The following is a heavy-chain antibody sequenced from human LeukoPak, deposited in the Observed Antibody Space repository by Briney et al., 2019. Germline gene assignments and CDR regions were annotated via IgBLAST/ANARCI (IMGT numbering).Heavy chain of an antibody. D-gene: IGHD3-22*01. CDR3: ASNRVVRDYYDSSGYLKSYYFDY. CDR2: ISSSSSTI. Sequence: GGSLRLSCAASGFTFSSHSMNWVRQAPGKGLEWVSYISSSSSTIYYADSVKGRFTISRDNAKNSLYLQMNSLRAEDTAVYYCASNRVVRDYYDSSGYLKSYYFDYWGQGTLVTVSS. CDR1: GFTFSSHS. J-gene: IGHJ4*02. V-gene: IGHV3-48*01.